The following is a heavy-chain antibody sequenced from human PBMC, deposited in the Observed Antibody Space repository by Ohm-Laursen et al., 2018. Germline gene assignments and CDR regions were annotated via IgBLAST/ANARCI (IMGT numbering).Heavy chain of an antibody. CDR3: AKDSYSSSWYYFDY. CDR1: GFTFRSYG. D-gene: IGHD6-13*01. Sequence: SLRLSCAASGFTFRSYGMHWVRQAPGKGLEWVALISYDGSNKYYADSVKGRFTISRDNAKNSLYLQMNSLRAEDTALYYCAKDSYSSSWYYFDYWGQGTLVTVSS. J-gene: IGHJ4*02. V-gene: IGHV3-30*18. CDR2: ISYDGSNK.